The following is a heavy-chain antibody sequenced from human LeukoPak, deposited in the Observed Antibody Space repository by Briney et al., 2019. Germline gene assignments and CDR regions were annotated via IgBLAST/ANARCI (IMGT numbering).Heavy chain of an antibody. CDR1: GGSFSSDDYS. V-gene: IGHV4-61*02. CDR3: ARLSREQQLIGDYAFDI. D-gene: IGHD6-13*01. CDR2: LFSRGTT. Sequence: SQTLSLTCTVSGGSFSSDDYSWNWIRQPAGQGLEWIGRLFSRGTTNYNPALKSRVTISGDTSNNQFSLKLTSVTAADTAVYYCARLSREQQLIGDYAFDIWGQGTMVTVSS. J-gene: IGHJ3*02.